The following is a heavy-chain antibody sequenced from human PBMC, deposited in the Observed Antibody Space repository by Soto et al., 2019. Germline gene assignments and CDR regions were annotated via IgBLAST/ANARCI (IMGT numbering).Heavy chain of an antibody. J-gene: IGHJ4*02. CDR1: GFTFSSYW. CDR2: IKQDGSEK. CDR3: ASDVAARLYYFDY. D-gene: IGHD6-6*01. V-gene: IGHV3-7*01. Sequence: EVQLVESGGGLVQPGGSQRLSCAASGFTFSSYWMSWVRQAPGKGLEWVANIKQDGSEKYYVDSVKGRFTISRDNAKNSLYLQMNSLRAEDPAVYYCASDVAARLYYFDYWGQGTLVTVSS.